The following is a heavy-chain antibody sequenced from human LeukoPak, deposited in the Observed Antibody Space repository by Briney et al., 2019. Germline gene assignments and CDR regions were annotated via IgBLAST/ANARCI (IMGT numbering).Heavy chain of an antibody. CDR1: GFTFSSYA. J-gene: IGHJ4*02. Sequence: GGSLRLSCAASGFTFSSYAMHWVHQAPGKGLEWVANIKEDGSEKYYVDFVKGRFTISRDNAKNSLYLQMNSLRVEDTAVYYCATAPPANGDSWGQGTLVTVSS. V-gene: IGHV3-7*03. CDR3: ATAPPANGDS. CDR2: IKEDGSEK.